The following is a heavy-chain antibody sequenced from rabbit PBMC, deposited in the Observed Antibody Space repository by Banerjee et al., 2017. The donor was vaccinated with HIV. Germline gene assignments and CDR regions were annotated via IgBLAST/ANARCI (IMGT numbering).Heavy chain of an antibody. CDR3: ARDPYTGYAGGAYACDL. CDR1: GFSLSSSYW. V-gene: IGHV1S40*01. CDR2: IYAGSSRNT. J-gene: IGHJ4*01. D-gene: IGHD3-3*01. Sequence: QSLEESGGDLVKPGASLTLTCTASGFSLSSSYWMCWVRQAPGKGLEWIACIYAGSSRNTYYASWAKGRFTISKSSSTTVTLQMTSLTAADTATYFCARDPYTGYAGGAYACDLWGPGTLVTVS.